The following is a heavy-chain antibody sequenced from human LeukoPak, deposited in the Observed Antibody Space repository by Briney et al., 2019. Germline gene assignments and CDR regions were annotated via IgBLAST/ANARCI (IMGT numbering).Heavy chain of an antibody. CDR1: GFTFSSHG. J-gene: IGHJ4*02. CDR2: ISYDGSNK. Sequence: PGRSLRLSCAASGFTFSSHGMHWVRQAPGKGLEWVAVISYDGSNKYYADSVKGRFTISRDNSKNTLYLQMNSLRAVDTAVYYCAKGPLAALGDYWGQGTLVTVSS. CDR3: AKGPLAALGDY. D-gene: IGHD2-15*01. V-gene: IGHV3-30*18.